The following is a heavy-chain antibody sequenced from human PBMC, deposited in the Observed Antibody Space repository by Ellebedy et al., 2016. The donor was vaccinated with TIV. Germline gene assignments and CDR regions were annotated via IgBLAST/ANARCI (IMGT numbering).Heavy chain of an antibody. Sequence: GESLKISCAASGFMFSRYWMSWLRQAPGKGLEYVAHIKFDEIEKYHADSVKGRFTIFRDNARNSVYLQMNSLRVDDTAVYYCARLGVIAAAGASDSWGQGTLVTVSS. CDR1: GFMFSRYW. V-gene: IGHV3-7*02. D-gene: IGHD6-13*01. J-gene: IGHJ4*02. CDR3: ARLGVIAAAGASDS. CDR2: IKFDEIEK.